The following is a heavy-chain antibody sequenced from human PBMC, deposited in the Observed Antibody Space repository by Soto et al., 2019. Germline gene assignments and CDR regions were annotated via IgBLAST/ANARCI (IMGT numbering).Heavy chain of an antibody. V-gene: IGHV4-59*12. J-gene: IGHJ6*02. CDR3: ARDFTDSSGPTLGMGV. CDR1: GASISTYY. D-gene: IGHD6-19*01. CDR2: IHDSGST. Sequence: PSETLSLTCTVSGASISTYYWSWVRQPPGKGLEWIGDIHDSGSTYYNPSLKSRVTISADTSKNQFSLKLSSVTAADTAVYYCARDFTDSSGPTLGMGVWGQGTTVTVSS.